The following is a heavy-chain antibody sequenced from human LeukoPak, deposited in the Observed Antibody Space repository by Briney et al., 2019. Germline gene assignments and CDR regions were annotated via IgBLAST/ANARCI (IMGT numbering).Heavy chain of an antibody. CDR1: GGSISSGSYY. CDR3: AAFYGSGSFYWFDP. V-gene: IGHV4-61*02. Sequence: SETLSLTCTVSGGSISSGSYYWSWIRQPAGKGLEWIGRIYTSGSTNYNPSLKSRVTISVDTSKNQFSLKLSSVTAADTAVYYCAAFYGSGSFYWFDPWGQGTLVTVSS. CDR2: IYTSGST. D-gene: IGHD3-10*01. J-gene: IGHJ5*02.